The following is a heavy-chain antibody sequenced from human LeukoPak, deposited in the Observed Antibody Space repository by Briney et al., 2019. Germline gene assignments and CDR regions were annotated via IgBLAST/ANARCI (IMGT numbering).Heavy chain of an antibody. CDR2: IYPGDSDT. V-gene: IGHV5-51*01. J-gene: IGHJ6*02. CDR3: ARPLNYYFGMDV. Sequence: GESLKISCKGSGYTFTAYWIAWVRQMPGKGLEWMGIIYPGDSDTRYNPSFQGRVTISADKSLSTAYLQWSSLKASDTAMYYCARPLNYYFGMDVWGQGTTVTVAS. CDR1: GYTFTAYW.